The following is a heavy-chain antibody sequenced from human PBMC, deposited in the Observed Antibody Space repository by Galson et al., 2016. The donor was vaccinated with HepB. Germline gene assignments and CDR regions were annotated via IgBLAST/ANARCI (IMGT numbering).Heavy chain of an antibody. CDR2: IYYSGST. CDR3: ARARRNWNRGDFDY. Sequence: SETLSLTCTVSGASIRSSNYYWAWIRQPPGKGLEWIGSIYYSGSTSYNASLNSRVTVSIDTSTNQFSLRLTSVHATDTAVYYCARARRNWNRGDFDYWGQGTLVTASS. D-gene: IGHD1-1*01. J-gene: IGHJ4*02. V-gene: IGHV4-39*07. CDR1: GASIRSSNYY.